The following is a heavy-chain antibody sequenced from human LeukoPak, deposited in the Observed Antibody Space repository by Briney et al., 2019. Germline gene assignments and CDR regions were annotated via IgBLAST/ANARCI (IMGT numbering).Heavy chain of an antibody. J-gene: IGHJ4*02. D-gene: IGHD3-22*01. CDR3: AREARDSSGYYLFDY. CDR1: GFTFSSYS. CDR2: ISSSSSTI. V-gene: IGHV3-48*04. Sequence: SGGSLRLSCAASGFTFSSYSMNWVRQAPGKGLEWVSCISSSSSTIYYADSVKGRFTISRDNAKNSLYLQMNSLRAEDTAVYYCAREARDSSGYYLFDYWGQGTLVTVSS.